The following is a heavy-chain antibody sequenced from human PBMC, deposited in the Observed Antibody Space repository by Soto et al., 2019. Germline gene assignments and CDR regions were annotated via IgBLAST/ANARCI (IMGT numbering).Heavy chain of an antibody. CDR3: AKAFEGYDRSGYCLFDY. D-gene: IGHD3-22*01. Sequence: YLRLSCAASGFTFDDYAMHWVRQAPGKGLEWVSGISWNSGSIGYADSVKGRFTISRDNAKNSLYLQMNSLRAEDTALYYCAKAFEGYDRSGYCLFDYWCQG. CDR1: GFTFDDYA. V-gene: IGHV3-9*01. CDR2: ISWNSGSI. J-gene: IGHJ4*02.